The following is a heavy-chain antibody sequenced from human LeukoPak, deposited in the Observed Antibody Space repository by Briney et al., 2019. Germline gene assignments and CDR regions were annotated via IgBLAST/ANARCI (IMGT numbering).Heavy chain of an antibody. CDR1: GGSISSSTYY. CDR3: ATSTGSSNLGY. Sequence: SETLSLTCTVSGGSISSSTYYWGWIRQPPGKGLEWIGSIYYSGSTSYNPPLKSRVTISVDTSKNLFSLKLRFVTAADMAVYYCATSTGSSNLGYWGQGTLVTVSS. CDR2: IYYSGST. J-gene: IGHJ4*02. V-gene: IGHV4-39*01. D-gene: IGHD6-13*01.